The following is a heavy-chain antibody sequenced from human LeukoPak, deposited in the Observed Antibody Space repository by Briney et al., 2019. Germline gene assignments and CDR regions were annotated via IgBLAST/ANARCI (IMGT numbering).Heavy chain of an antibody. V-gene: IGHV3-48*02. CDR2: IRTTAEGAKYA. Sequence: GGSLRLSCAASGFTFSSYWMHWVRHTPGEGLEWISNIRTTAEGAKYAYYADSVKGRVTISRDDGKNTLYLHMNSLRDDDTAVYYCATDQRYAFDYWGQGILVTVSS. CDR3: ATDQRYAFDY. CDR1: GFTFSSYW. J-gene: IGHJ4*02. D-gene: IGHD3-9*01.